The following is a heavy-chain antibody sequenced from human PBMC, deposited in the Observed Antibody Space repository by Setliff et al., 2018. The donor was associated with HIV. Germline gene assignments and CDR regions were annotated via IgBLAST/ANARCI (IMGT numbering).Heavy chain of an antibody. CDR1: GGSISSNY. CDR3: ARFPLLHKNAFDI. D-gene: IGHD2-15*01. CDR2: IYYSGST. Sequence: NLSETLSLTCTVSGGSISSNYWSWMRQPPGKGLEWIGHIYYSGSTNYNPSLKSRVTISVDTSRNQFSLNLSSVTAADTAVYYCARFPLLHKNAFDIWGQGTMVTVSS. J-gene: IGHJ3*02. V-gene: IGHV4-59*01.